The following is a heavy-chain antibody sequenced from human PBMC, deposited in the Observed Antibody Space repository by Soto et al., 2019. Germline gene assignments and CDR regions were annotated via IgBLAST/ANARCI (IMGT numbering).Heavy chain of an antibody. CDR2: ISGSGGST. V-gene: IGHV3-23*01. Sequence: GGSLRLSCAASGFTFSSYARSWVRQAPGKGLEWVSAISGSGGSTYYADSVKGRFTISRDNSKNTLYLQMNSLRAEDTAVYYCAKSVETANYYYGMDVWGQGTTVTVSS. CDR3: AKSVETANYYYGMDV. D-gene: IGHD5-18*01. J-gene: IGHJ6*02. CDR1: GFTFSSYA.